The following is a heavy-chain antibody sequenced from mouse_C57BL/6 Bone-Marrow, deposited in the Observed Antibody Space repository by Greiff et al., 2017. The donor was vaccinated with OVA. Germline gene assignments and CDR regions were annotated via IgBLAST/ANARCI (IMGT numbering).Heavy chain of an antibody. CDR1: AVDFSRSW. CDR3: ACYYYGSSPFAY. J-gene: IGHJ3*01. V-gene: IGHV4-1*01. D-gene: IGHD1-1*01. Sequence: PAAAVDFSRSWMSWVRRAPGKGLEWIGEINPDSSTINYAPSLKDKFIISRDNAKNTLYLQMSKVRSEDTALYYCACYYYGSSPFAYWGQGTLVTVSA. CDR2: INPDSSTI.